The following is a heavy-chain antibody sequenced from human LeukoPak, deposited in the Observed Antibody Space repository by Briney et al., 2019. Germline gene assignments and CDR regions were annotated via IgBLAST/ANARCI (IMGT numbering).Heavy chain of an antibody. Sequence: PSETLSLTCTVSGGSISSSSYYWGWIRQPPGQGLEWIGSIYYSGSTYYNPSLKSRVTISVDTSKNQFSLKLSSVTAADTAVYYCARLGPRGIVVVPAAIRRPLPDAFDIWGQGTMVTVSS. V-gene: IGHV4-39*01. CDR2: IYYSGST. D-gene: IGHD2-2*01. CDR1: GGSISSSSYY. CDR3: ARLGPRGIVVVPAAIRRPLPDAFDI. J-gene: IGHJ3*02.